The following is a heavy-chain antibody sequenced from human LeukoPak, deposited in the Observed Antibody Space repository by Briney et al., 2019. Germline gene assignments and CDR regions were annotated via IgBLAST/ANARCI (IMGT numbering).Heavy chain of an antibody. CDR2: IIPIFGTA. J-gene: IGHJ4*02. D-gene: IGHD5-18*01. CDR3: ARGLLAARVTSVDTAMVTAY. V-gene: IGHV1-69*13. CDR1: GGTFSSYA. Sequence: SVTVSCKASGGTFSSYAISWVRQAPGQGLEWMGGIIPIFGTANYAQKFQGRVTTTADESTSTAYMELSKLRSDDTAVYYCARGLLAARVTSVDTAMVTAYWGQGTLVTVSS.